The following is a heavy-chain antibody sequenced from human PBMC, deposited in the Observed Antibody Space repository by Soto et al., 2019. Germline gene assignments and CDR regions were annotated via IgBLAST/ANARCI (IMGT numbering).Heavy chain of an antibody. Sequence: KASETLSLTCAVSGGSVSSGSYFWTWIRQSPGKGLEWVGYITDVGSTNYNPSLKSRVTISADTTKNHFSLNLRSVTAADTAVYYCSFNDMLPAQYFFHYLRDAIPVTV. CDR3: SFNDMLPAQYFFHY. CDR2: ITDVGST. V-gene: IGHV4-61*03. CDR1: GGSVSSGSYF. J-gene: IGHJ4*01. D-gene: IGHD2-8*01.